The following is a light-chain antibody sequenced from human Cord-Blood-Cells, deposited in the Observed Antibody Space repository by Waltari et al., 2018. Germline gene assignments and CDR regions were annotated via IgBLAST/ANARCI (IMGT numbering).Light chain of an antibody. V-gene: IGKV1-5*03. CDR1: QSISSW. CDR2: KAS. Sequence: DIQMTQSPSTLSASVGDRVPLTCRAIQSISSWLAWYQQKPGKAPKLLIYKASSLESGVPSRFSGSGSGTECTLTISSLQPDDFATYYCQQYNSYAWTFGQGTKVEIK. J-gene: IGKJ1*01. CDR3: QQYNSYAWT.